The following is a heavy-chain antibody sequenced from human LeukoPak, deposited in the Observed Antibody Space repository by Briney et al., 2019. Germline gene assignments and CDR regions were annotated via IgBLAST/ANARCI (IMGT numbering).Heavy chain of an antibody. CDR2: ISYDGSNK. D-gene: IGHD4-17*01. CDR3: ARDYGDYHKMLDY. V-gene: IGHV3-30-3*01. J-gene: IGHJ4*02. CDR1: GFTFSSYA. Sequence: PGGSLRLSCAASGFTFSSYAMHWVRQAPGKGLEWVAVISYDGSNKYYADSVKGQFTISRDNSKNTLYLQMNSLRAEDTAVYYCARDYGDYHKMLDYWGQGTLVTVSS.